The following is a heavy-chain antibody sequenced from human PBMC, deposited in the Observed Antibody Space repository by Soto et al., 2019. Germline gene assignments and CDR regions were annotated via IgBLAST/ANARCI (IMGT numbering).Heavy chain of an antibody. CDR2: INHSGST. J-gene: IGHJ4*02. Sequence: SETLSLTCAVYGGSFSGYYWTWIRQPPGTGLEWIGEINHSGSTNYNPSLKSRVTISVDTSKNQFSLKLTSVTAADTAVYYCARDRGKTYYYDSSGYSLDYWGQGTLVTVS. D-gene: IGHD3-22*01. V-gene: IGHV4-34*01. CDR1: GGSFSGYY. CDR3: ARDRGKTYYYDSSGYSLDY.